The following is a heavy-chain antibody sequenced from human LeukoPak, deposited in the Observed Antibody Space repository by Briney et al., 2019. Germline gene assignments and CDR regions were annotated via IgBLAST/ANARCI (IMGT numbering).Heavy chain of an antibody. CDR2: IVVGSGNT. Sequence: ASVKVSCKASGFTFTSSAVQWVRQARGQRLEWIGWIVVGSGNTNYAQKFQERVTMTTDTSTSTAYMELRSLRSDDTAVYYCAREGLGELTLDCWGQETLVTVSS. CDR1: GFTFTSSA. D-gene: IGHD3-16*01. J-gene: IGHJ4*02. CDR3: AREGLGELTLDC. V-gene: IGHV1-58*01.